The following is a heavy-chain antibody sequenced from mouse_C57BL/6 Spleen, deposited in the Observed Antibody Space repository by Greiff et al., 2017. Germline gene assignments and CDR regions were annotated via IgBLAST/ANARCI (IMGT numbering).Heavy chain of an antibody. V-gene: IGHV14-4*01. D-gene: IGHD1-1*01. Sequence: VHVKQSGAELVRPGASVKLSCTASGFNIKDDYMHWVKQRPEQGLEWIGWFDPENGDTEYASKIQGKATITADPSSNPAYMQLSCLTSEDTAVYYCTTDYYGSSYSYYAMDYWGQGTSVTVSS. CDR1: GFNIKDDY. CDR2: FDPENGDT. J-gene: IGHJ4*01. CDR3: TTDYYGSSYSYYAMDY.